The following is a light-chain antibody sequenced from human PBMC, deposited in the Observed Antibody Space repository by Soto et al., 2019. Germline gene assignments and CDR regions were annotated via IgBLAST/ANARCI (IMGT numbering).Light chain of an antibody. CDR1: QSISSW. CDR3: QQCNTYSWT. CDR2: DAS. Sequence: DIQMTQSPSTLSASVGDRVTITCRASQSISSWLAWYQQKPGTAPKLLIYDASTLESGVPSRFSGRGSGTDFTLTISSLQPDDFATYYGQQCNTYSWTFGQGTKVEIK. V-gene: IGKV1-5*01. J-gene: IGKJ1*01.